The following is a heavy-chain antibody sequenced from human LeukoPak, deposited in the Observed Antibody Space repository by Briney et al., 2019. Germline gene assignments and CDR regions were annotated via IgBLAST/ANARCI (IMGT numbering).Heavy chain of an antibody. J-gene: IGHJ4*02. CDR1: GYTFTSYD. V-gene: IGHV1-8*03. CDR2: MNPNSGNT. Sequence: ASVKVSCKASGYTFTSYDINWVRQATGQGLEWMGWMNPNSGNTGYAQKFQGRVTITRNTSISTAYMELSSLRSEDTAVYYCARGRGSSWPGNYRGQGTLVTVSS. D-gene: IGHD6-13*01. CDR3: ARGRGSSWPGNY.